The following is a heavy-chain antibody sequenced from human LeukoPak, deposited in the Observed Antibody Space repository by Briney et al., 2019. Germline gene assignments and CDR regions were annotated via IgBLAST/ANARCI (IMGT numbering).Heavy chain of an antibody. D-gene: IGHD2-8*02. CDR2: ISSRSTYI. V-gene: IGHV3-11*06. CDR3: ARGGTGAFDY. Sequence: GGSLRLSCTASGFSFSDYYMSWIRQAPGKGLEWISYISSRSTYISDADSVKGRFTITRDNAKNLLFLQMNSLRVEDTALYYCARGGTGAFDYWGQGILVTVSS. J-gene: IGHJ4*02. CDR1: GFSFSDYY.